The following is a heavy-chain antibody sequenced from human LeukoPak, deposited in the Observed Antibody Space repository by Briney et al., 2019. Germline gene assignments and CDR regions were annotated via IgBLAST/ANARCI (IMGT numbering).Heavy chain of an antibody. D-gene: IGHD3-9*01. CDR1: GFTFSSYV. CDR3: AKDATASPYFHWFDN. J-gene: IGHJ4*02. CDR2: ISSGDRT. V-gene: IGHV3-23*01. Sequence: HAGGSPRLSCAASGFTFSSYVMNWVRQAPGKGLEWVAGISSGDRTFHAETVKGRFTISRDKSKDTLYLQMNSLRAEDTAVYYCAKDATASPYFHWFDNWGQGTQVIVSS.